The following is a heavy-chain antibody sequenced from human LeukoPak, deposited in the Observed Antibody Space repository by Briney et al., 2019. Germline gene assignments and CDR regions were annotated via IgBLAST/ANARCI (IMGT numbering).Heavy chain of an antibody. CDR3: ASGGMGARKYYSDPFDY. CDR2: LSGSSVDT. V-gene: IGHV3-23*01. CDR1: GFTFNNYP. J-gene: IGHJ4*02. Sequence: PGGSLRLSCAASGFTFNNYPMSWVRQAPGKGLEWISVLSGSSVDTAYAKYVKGRFTISRDNSRNTLYLQMNSLRAEDTAVYYCASGGMGARKYYSDPFDYWGQGTLVTVSS. D-gene: IGHD3-10*01.